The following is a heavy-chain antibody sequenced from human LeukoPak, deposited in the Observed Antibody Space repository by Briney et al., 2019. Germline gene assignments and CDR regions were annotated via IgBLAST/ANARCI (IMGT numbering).Heavy chain of an antibody. CDR3: AKDLSAAGAHTSDY. CDR1: GFTFSSYA. Sequence: GGSLRLSCAASGFTFSSYAMSWVRQAPGKGLEWVSAISGSGGSTYYADSVKGRFTISRDNSKNTLYLQMNSLRAEDTAVYYRAKDLSAAGAHTSDYWGQGTLVTVSS. V-gene: IGHV3-23*01. CDR2: ISGSGGST. J-gene: IGHJ4*02. D-gene: IGHD6-13*01.